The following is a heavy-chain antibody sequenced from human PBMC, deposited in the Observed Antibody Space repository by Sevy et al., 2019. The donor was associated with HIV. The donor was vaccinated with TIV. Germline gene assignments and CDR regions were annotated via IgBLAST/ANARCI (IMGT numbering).Heavy chain of an antibody. Sequence: SETLSLTCTVSGGSISSGGYYWSWIRQHPGKGLEWIGYIYYSGGTYYNPSLKSRVTISVDTSKNQFSLKLSSVTAADTAVYYCARASRWSVLPQDNWFDPWGQGTLVTVSS. J-gene: IGHJ5*02. CDR3: ARASRWSVLPQDNWFDP. V-gene: IGHV4-31*03. D-gene: IGHD1-26*01. CDR1: GGSISSGGYY. CDR2: IYYSGGT.